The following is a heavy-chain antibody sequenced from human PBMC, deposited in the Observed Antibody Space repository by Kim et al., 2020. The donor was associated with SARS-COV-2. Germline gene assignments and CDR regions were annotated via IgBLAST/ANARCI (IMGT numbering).Heavy chain of an antibody. CDR3: AEDGEDGSGTDMDV. CDR2: ISGSGGST. V-gene: IGHV3-23*01. Sequence: GGSLRLSCAASGFTFSSYAMSWVRQAPGKGLEWVSAISGSGGSTYYADSVKGRFTISRDNSKNTLYLQMNSLRAEDTAVYYCAEDGEDGSGTDMDVWGQGTTVTVSS. CDR1: GFTFSSYA. D-gene: IGHD1-1*01. J-gene: IGHJ6*02.